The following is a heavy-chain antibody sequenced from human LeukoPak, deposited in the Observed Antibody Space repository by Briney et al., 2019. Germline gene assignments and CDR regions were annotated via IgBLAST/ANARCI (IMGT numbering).Heavy chain of an antibody. CDR1: GFTFSSYW. D-gene: IGHD3-9*01. J-gene: IGHJ3*02. V-gene: IGHV3-74*01. Sequence: GGSLRLSCAASGFTFSSYWMHWVRQAPGKGLVWVSRINSDGSSTSYADSVKGRFTISRDNAKNTLYLQMNSLRAEDTAVYYCARDGDILIGYYRYGPSDAFDIWGQGTMVTVSS. CDR2: INSDGSST. CDR3: ARDGDILIGYYRYGPSDAFDI.